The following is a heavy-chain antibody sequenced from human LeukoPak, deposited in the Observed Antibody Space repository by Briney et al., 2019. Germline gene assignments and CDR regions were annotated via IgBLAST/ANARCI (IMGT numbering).Heavy chain of an antibody. J-gene: IGHJ6*02. D-gene: IGHD3-3*02. Sequence: SETLSLTCAVYGGSFSGYYWRWIRQPPGKGLEWIGEINHSGSTNYNPSLKSRVTISVDTSKNQFSLKLSSVTAADTAVYYCARVSPYYYYGMDVWGQGTTVTVSS. CDR1: GGSFSGYY. V-gene: IGHV4-34*01. CDR3: ARVSPYYYYGMDV. CDR2: INHSGST.